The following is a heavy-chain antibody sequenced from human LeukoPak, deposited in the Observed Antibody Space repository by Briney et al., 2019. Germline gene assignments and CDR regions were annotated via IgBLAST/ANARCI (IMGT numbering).Heavy chain of an antibody. CDR1: GFTVRSNY. CDR3: ARDIYYDSVSYYNP. CDR2: IYSGGST. D-gene: IGHD3-10*01. V-gene: IGHV3-53*01. Sequence: GGSLRLSCAASGFTVRSNYMSWVRQAPGKGLEWVSVIYSGGSTSYADSVKGGLTISRDNSKNTLYLQRSSLRGEETAVYYCARDIYYDSVSYYNPWGQGTLVTVSS. J-gene: IGHJ5*02.